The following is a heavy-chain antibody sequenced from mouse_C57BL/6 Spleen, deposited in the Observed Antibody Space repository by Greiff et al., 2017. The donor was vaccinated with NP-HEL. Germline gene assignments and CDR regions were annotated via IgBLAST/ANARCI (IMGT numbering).Heavy chain of an antibody. CDR2: FYPGSGSI. CDR3: ARHEEGNWDLDY. J-gene: IGHJ2*01. CDR1: GYTFTEYT. V-gene: IGHV1-62-2*01. D-gene: IGHD4-1*01. Sequence: QVQLKESGAELVKPGASVKLSCKASGYTFTEYTIHWVKQRSGQGLEWIGWFYPGSGSIKYNEKFKDKATLTADKSSSTVYMELSRLTSEDSAVYFYARHEEGNWDLDYWGQGTTLTVSS.